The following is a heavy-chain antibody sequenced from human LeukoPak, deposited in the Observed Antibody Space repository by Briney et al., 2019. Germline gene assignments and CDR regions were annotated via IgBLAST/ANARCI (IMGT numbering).Heavy chain of an antibody. D-gene: IGHD6-13*01. CDR1: GFTFGNYA. CDR3: AKDQKSIAATGYDY. V-gene: IGHV3-23*01. J-gene: IGHJ4*01. Sequence: GGSLRLSCAASGFTFGNYAMSWVRQGPGKGLEWVSTISGSGGSTYYADSVKGRFTIPRDNSKNTLFLQMNSLRADDTAVYFCAKDQKSIAATGYDYWGQGTLVTVSS. CDR2: ISGSGGST.